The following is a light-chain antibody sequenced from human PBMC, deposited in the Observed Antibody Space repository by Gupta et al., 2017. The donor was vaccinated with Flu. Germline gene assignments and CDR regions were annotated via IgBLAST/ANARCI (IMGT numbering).Light chain of an antibody. CDR2: EVS. J-gene: IGLJ1*01. V-gene: IGLV2-23*02. CDR3: CTYAGSYL. CDR1: SSDLGSYTL. Sequence: QSALTQPASVSGSPGQSATISCTGTSSDLGSYTLVSWYQQHPDKAPKLMIYEVSTRPSGISSRFSGSKSGNTASLTIAGLQTEDEADYYCCTYAGSYLFGTGTKVTVL.